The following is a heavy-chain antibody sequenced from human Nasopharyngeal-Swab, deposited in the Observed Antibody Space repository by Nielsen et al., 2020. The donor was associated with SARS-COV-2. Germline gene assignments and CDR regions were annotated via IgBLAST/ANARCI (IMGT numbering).Heavy chain of an antibody. CDR3: ARWGGPETGHYFDC. CDR2: IYPGDSDT. V-gene: IGHV5-51*01. J-gene: IGHJ4*02. Sequence: KVSCKGSGYSSTTYWIGWVRQMPGKGLEWMGIIYPGDSDTRYSPSFQGQVTISADKSISTAYLQWSSLKASDTAIYYCARWGGPETGHYFDCWGQGTLVTVSS. CDR1: GYSSTTYW. D-gene: IGHD3-3*01.